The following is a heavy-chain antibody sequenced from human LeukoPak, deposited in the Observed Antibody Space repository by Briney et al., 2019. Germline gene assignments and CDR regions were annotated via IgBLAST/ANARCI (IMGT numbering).Heavy chain of an antibody. CDR2: INPSGGST. V-gene: IGHV1-46*01. CDR3: ARGQSNYYDSSGYYYVENWFDP. J-gene: IGHJ5*02. D-gene: IGHD3-22*01. CDR1: GYTFTSYY. Sequence: ASVKVSCKASGYTFTSYYMHWVRQAHGQGLEWMGIINPSGGSTSYAQIFQGRVTMTRDTSTSTVYMELSSLRSEDTAVYYCARGQSNYYDSSGYYYVENWFDPWGQGTLVTVSS.